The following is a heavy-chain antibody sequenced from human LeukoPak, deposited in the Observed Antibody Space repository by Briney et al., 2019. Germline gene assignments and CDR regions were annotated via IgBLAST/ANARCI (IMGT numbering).Heavy chain of an antibody. V-gene: IGHV4-39*01. J-gene: IGHJ4*02. D-gene: IGHD3-22*01. CDR2: IYNRGST. Sequence: SETLSLTCTVSGGALNSTRYHWGWIRQPPGKGLEWIGTIYNRGSTFYNPSLESRVTISVGTSKNQFSLRLTSVTAADTAVYHCARVGYDRSGYYLRPFDYWGQGTLVTVSS. CDR1: GGALNSTRYH. CDR3: ARVGYDRSGYYLRPFDY.